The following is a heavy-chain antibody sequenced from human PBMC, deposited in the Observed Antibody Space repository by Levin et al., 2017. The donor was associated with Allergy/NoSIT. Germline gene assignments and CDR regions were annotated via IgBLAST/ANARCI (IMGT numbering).Heavy chain of an antibody. CDR2: INPNSGGT. D-gene: IGHD3-9*01. CDR3: ARAGVDWSWGFDP. Sequence: PGESLKISCQASGYTFTGYYMHWVRQAPGQGLEWMGWINPNSGGTNYAQKFQGRVTMTRDTSISTAYMELSRLRSDDTAVYYCARAGVDWSWGFDPWGQGTLVTVSS. V-gene: IGHV1-2*02. CDR1: GYTFTGYY. J-gene: IGHJ5*02.